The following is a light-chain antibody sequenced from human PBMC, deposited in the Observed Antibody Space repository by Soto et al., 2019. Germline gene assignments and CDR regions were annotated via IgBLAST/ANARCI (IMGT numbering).Light chain of an antibody. J-gene: IGLJ2*01. CDR2: YDS. CDR3: QVWDTSSDHVV. Sequence: SYELTQPPSVSVAAGKTARITCGGNNIGSKSVHWYQQKPGQAPVLVIYYDSDRPSGIPERFSGSNSGNTATLTISRVEAGDEADYYCQVWDTSSDHVVIGGGTKLTVL. CDR1: NIGSKS. V-gene: IGLV3-21*04.